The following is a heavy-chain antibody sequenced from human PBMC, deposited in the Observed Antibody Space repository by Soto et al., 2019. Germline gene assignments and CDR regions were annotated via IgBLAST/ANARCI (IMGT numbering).Heavy chain of an antibody. CDR2: ISSNGGTT. V-gene: IGHV3-64*04. CDR3: TTDGSIAAAGTSFDY. D-gene: IGHD6-13*01. Sequence: GGSLRLSCAASGFTFSSYAIHWVRQAPGKGLEYVSAISSNGGTTDYAAPVKGRFTISRDDSKNTLYLQMNSLKTEDTAVYYCTTDGSIAAAGTSFDYWGQGTLVTVSS. CDR1: GFTFSSYA. J-gene: IGHJ4*02.